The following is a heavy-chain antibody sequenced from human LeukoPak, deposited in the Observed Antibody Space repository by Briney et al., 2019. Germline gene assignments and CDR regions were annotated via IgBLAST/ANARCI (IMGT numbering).Heavy chain of an antibody. J-gene: IGHJ4*02. D-gene: IGHD2-15*01. V-gene: IGHV1-46*01. CDR3: ARVGPSGPTFDY. Sequence: ASVKVSCKASGYTFISYYVHWVRQAPGQGLEWMGIINPRDGSTSYAQKFQGRVTMTRDTSTSTVYMELSSLRSEDTAVYYCARVGPSGPTFDYWGQGTLVTVSS. CDR2: INPRDGST. CDR1: GYTFISYY.